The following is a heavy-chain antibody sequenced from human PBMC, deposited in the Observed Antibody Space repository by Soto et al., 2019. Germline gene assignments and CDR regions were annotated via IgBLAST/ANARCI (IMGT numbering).Heavy chain of an antibody. J-gene: IGHJ3*02. CDR2: ISGSGGSA. CDR1: GFSLGSSG. Sequence: PGGSLRLSCSASGFSLGSSGMSWVRQAPGKGLEWVSSISGSGGSAYYADSVKGRFTISRDNSKNTLYLQMNSLRAEDTAVYYCAKEPLAAFDIWGQGTMVTVSS. CDR3: AKEPLAAFDI. V-gene: IGHV3-23*01.